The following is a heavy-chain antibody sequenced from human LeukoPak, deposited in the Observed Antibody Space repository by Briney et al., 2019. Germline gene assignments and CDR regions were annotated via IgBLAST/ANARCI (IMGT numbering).Heavy chain of an antibody. J-gene: IGHJ5*02. Sequence: ASVKVSCKASGYTFTSYGIGWVRQAPGQGLEWMGWISAYNGNTNYAQKLQGRVTMTTDTSTSTAYMELRSLRSDDTAVYYCARDPVLRYFDWLSTNWFDPWGQGTLVTVSS. CDR1: GYTFTSYG. CDR3: ARDPVLRYFDWLSTNWFDP. D-gene: IGHD3-9*01. CDR2: ISAYNGNT. V-gene: IGHV1-18*04.